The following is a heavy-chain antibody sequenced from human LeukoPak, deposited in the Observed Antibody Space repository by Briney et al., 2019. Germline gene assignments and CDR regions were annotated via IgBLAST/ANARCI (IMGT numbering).Heavy chain of an antibody. D-gene: IGHD5-12*01. CDR1: GYTFTGYY. Sequence: ASVKVSCKASGYTFTGYYMHWVRQAPGQGLEWMGWINPNSGGTNYAQKFQGRVTMTRDTSISTAYMELSRLRSDDTAVYYCARGVYGGYDSPYYYYGMDVWGQGTTVTVSS. CDR2: INPNSGGT. V-gene: IGHV1-2*02. CDR3: ARGVYGGYDSPYYYYGMDV. J-gene: IGHJ6*02.